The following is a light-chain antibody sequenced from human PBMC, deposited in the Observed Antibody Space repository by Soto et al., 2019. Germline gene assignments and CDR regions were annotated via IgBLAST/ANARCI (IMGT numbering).Light chain of an antibody. V-gene: IGLV2-14*03. CDR3: SSFTTTTTFV. CDR1: TSDVGRYYY. CDR2: DVS. J-gene: IGLJ1*01. Sequence: QSALAQPASVSGSTGQSITNSCTGTTSDVGRYYYVSWFQQHPGKAPKLIIYDVSHWPSGVSDRFSASKSGNTASLTISGLQAQVEADYYCSSFTTTTTFVFGTRTKVTVL.